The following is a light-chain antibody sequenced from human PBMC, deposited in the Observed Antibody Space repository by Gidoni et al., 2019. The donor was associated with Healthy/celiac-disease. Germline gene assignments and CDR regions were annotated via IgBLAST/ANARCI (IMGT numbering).Light chain of an antibody. Sequence: DIVLTQSPGTLSLSPWERASLSCRASHSVSSSYLAWYQQKPGQAPRLLIYGASSRATGIPDRFSGSGSGTDFTLTISRLEPEDFAVYYCQQYGSSSYTFGQGTKLEIK. CDR3: QQYGSSSYT. CDR2: GAS. J-gene: IGKJ2*01. CDR1: HSVSSSY. V-gene: IGKV3-20*01.